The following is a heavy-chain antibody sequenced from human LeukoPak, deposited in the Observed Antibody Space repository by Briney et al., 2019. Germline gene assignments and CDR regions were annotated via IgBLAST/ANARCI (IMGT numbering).Heavy chain of an antibody. CDR1: GYAFNTYD. Sequence: GGSLRLSCAASGYAFNTYDMHWVRQTTGQGLEWISSIDSSGGYTYYAGSVKGRFTISRENDKNSLYLHMNSLRVGDTAVYSCVRGGEIGLDYWGHGTLVTVSS. CDR2: IDSSGGYT. CDR3: VRGGEIGLDY. V-gene: IGHV3-13*01. D-gene: IGHD3-16*01. J-gene: IGHJ4*01.